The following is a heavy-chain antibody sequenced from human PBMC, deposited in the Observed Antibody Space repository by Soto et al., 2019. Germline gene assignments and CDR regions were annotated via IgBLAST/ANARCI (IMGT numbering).Heavy chain of an antibody. CDR3: AKERAVRGVIGYYYYGMDV. J-gene: IGHJ6*02. D-gene: IGHD3-10*01. CDR1: GFTFSSYG. V-gene: IGHV3-30*18. CDR2: ISYDGSNK. Sequence: LRLSCAASGFTFSSYGMHWVRQAPGKGLEWVAVISYDGSNKYYADSVKGRFTISRDNSKNTLYLQMNSLRAEDTAVYYCAKERAVRGVIGYYYYGMDVWGQGTTVTVSS.